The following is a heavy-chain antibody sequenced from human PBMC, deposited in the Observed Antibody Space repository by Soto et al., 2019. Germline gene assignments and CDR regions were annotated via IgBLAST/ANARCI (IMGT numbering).Heavy chain of an antibody. Sequence: GGSLRLSCAASEITFSSYAMSWVRQAPGKGLEWVSAISGSGDSTYYADSVKGRFSISRDNSKNTLYLQMHSLTAADTAVYYCAKQPLLEYFESWGQGTLVNV. J-gene: IGHJ4*02. D-gene: IGHD1-1*01. CDR3: AKQPLLEYFES. CDR2: ISGSGDST. V-gene: IGHV3-23*01. CDR1: EITFSSYA.